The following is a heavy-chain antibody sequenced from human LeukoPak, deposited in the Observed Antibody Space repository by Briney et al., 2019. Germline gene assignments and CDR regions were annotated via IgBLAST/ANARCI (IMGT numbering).Heavy chain of an antibody. D-gene: IGHD3-3*01. CDR2: IFYSGST. CDR1: GGSISNYY. CDR3: ARTYYDVFSGLALIDY. J-gene: IGHJ4*02. Sequence: SETLSLTCTVSGGSISNYYWSWIRQPPGKGLEWIGHIFYSGSTNYNPSLKSRVTISVDTSKNQFSLKLTSVTAADTAVYYCARTYYDVFSGLALIDYWGQGTLVTVSS. V-gene: IGHV4-59*01.